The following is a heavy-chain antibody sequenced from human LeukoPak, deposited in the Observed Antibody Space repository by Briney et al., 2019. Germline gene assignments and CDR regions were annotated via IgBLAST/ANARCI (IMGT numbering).Heavy chain of an antibody. J-gene: IGHJ4*02. V-gene: IGHV3-7*01. CDR3: VRDRSRGYY. CDR2: TKEDGSER. D-gene: IGHD3-22*01. Sequence: PGGSLRLSCAASGFTFSSYWMSWARQAPGKGLEWVATTKEDGSERYYVDSVKGGFTISRDNAKNSVYLQMNSLRAEDTAVYYCVRDRSRGYYWGQGTLVTVSS. CDR1: GFTFSSYW.